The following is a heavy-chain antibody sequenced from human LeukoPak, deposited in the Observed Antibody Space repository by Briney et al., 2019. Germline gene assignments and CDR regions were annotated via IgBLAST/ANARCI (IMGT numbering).Heavy chain of an antibody. CDR3: AKEVYPQGRYYYGTDV. CDR2: ISGSGGST. Sequence: GGSLRLSCAASGFTFSSYAMSWVRQAPGKGLEWVSAISGSGGSTYYADSVKGRFTISRDNSKNTLYLQMNSLRAEDTAVYYCAKEVYPQGRYYYGTDVWGQGTTVTVSS. CDR1: GFTFSSYA. V-gene: IGHV3-23*01. J-gene: IGHJ6*02.